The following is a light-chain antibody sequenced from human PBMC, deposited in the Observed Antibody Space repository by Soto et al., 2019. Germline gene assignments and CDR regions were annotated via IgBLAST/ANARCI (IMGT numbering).Light chain of an antibody. Sequence: QSVLTQPASVSGSPCQSIAISCIGSSSDVGGYNYVSWHQQHPGKAPKVVIYDVSNRPSGVSDRFSGSKSGNTASLTISGLQAEDEADYYCSSYTSSSTYVFGTGTKVTVL. CDR3: SSYTSSSTYV. V-gene: IGLV2-14*01. J-gene: IGLJ1*01. CDR2: DVS. CDR1: SSDVGGYNY.